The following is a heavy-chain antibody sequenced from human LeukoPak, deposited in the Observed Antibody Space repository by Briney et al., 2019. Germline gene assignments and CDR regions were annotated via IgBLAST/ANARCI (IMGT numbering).Heavy chain of an antibody. CDR1: GFTFSSYW. CDR2: INSDGSGT. Sequence: GGSLRLSCAASGFTFSSYWMHWVRQAPGKGLEWVSRINSDGSGTTYADFVKGRFTISRDNAKNTLYLQMNSLRAEDTAVYYCANSRWSGYLDYWGQGALVTVSS. D-gene: IGHD3-3*01. CDR3: ANSRWSGYLDY. V-gene: IGHV3-74*01. J-gene: IGHJ4*02.